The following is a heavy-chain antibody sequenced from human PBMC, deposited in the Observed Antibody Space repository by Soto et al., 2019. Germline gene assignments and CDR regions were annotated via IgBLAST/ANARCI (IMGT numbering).Heavy chain of an antibody. Sequence: GESLKISCKGSGYSFTSYWIGGVRQMPGKGLEWMGIIYPGDSDTRYSPSFQGQVTISADKSISTAYLQWSSLKASDTAMYYCAGHDIRDGYNSPVDYWGQGTLVTVSS. V-gene: IGHV5-51*01. J-gene: IGHJ4*02. CDR1: GYSFTSYW. CDR2: IYPGDSDT. CDR3: AGHDIRDGYNSPVDY. D-gene: IGHD5-12*01.